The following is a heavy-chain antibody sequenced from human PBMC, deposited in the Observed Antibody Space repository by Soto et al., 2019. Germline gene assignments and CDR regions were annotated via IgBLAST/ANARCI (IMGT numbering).Heavy chain of an antibody. D-gene: IGHD6-19*01. CDR2: INANSGST. J-gene: IGHJ4*02. Sequence: GASVKVSCKASGYTFTSYGISWVRQAPGQGLEWMGIINANSGSTSYAQKLQGRVTMTRDTSTSTVYMELSSLRSEDTAVYYCARVDGSGWSNFDYWGQGTLVTVSS. CDR1: GYTFTSYG. V-gene: IGHV1-46*03. CDR3: ARVDGSGWSNFDY.